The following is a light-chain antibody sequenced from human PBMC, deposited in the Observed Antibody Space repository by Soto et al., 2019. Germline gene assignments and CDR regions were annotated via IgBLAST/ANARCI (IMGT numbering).Light chain of an antibody. CDR1: QSVSSY. V-gene: IGKV3-11*01. CDR3: QQRSNWPLT. Sequence: VMTQSPATLSVSPGERATLSCRASQSVSSYLAWYQQKPGQAPRLLIYDASNRATGIPARFSGSGSGTDFTLTISSLEPEDFAVYYCQQRSNWPLTFGGGTKVDIK. J-gene: IGKJ4*01. CDR2: DAS.